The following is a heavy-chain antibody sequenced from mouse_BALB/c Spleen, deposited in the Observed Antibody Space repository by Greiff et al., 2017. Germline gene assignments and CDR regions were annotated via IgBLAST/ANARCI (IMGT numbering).Heavy chain of an antibody. D-gene: IGHD2-10*02. CDR1: GFTFSSYT. Sequence: EVQLVESGGGLVQPGGSLKLSCAASGFTFSSYTMSWVRQTPEKRLEWVAYISNGGGSTYYPDTVKGRFTISRDNAKNTLYLQMSSLKSEDTAMYYCARRRYGNPYYAMDYWGQGTSVTVSS. CDR2: ISNGGGST. CDR3: ARRRYGNPYYAMDY. J-gene: IGHJ4*01. V-gene: IGHV5-12-2*01.